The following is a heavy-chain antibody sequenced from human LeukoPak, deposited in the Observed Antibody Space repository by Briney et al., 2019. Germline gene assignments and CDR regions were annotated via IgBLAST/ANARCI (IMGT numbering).Heavy chain of an antibody. CDR2: IKQDGSEK. CDR1: GFTFRSYW. Sequence: GGSLRLSCAASGFTFRSYWMRWVRQAPGKGLEWVANIKQDGSEKNYVDSVKGRFTISRDNAKNSLYLQMNSLRAEDTAVYYCASGLELDYWGQGTLVTVSS. V-gene: IGHV3-7*03. J-gene: IGHJ4*02. CDR3: ASGLELDY.